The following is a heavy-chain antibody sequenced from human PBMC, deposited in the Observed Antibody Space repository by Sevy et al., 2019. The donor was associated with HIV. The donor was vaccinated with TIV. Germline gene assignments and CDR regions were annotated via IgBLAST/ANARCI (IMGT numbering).Heavy chain of an antibody. CDR1: ALTFTRYA. CDR3: PRDLHPPGPVRGTNFDY. Sequence: GGSLRLSCAASALTFTRYAFHWVRQAPGKGPEWLGVISYEGSNIYYGPSVKGRFTISRDNSKNTLYLQMNDMRTEDIDVYGCPRDLHPPGPVRGTNFDYWGRGTLVTVS. V-gene: IGHV3-30*04. CDR2: ISYEGSNI. J-gene: IGHJ4*02. D-gene: IGHD1-1*01.